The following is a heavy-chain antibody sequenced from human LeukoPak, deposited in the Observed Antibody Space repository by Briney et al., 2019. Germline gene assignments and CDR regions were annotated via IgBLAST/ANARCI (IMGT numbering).Heavy chain of an antibody. J-gene: IGHJ4*02. CDR3: ARETGGVVPAASFDY. V-gene: IGHV1-18*01. D-gene: IGHD2-2*01. CDR2: ISAYNGNT. Sequence: ASVKVSCKASGYTFTSYGISWVRQAPGQGLEWMGWISAYNGNTNYAQKLQGRVTMTTDTSTSTAYMELRSLRSDDTAVYYCARETGGVVPAASFDYWGQGTLVTASS. CDR1: GYTFTSYG.